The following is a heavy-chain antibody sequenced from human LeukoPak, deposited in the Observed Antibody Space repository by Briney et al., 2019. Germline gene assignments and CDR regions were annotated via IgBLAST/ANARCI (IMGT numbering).Heavy chain of an antibody. V-gene: IGHV3-30*02. CDR3: AKDLREYYYDSSGYAPGY. Sequence: QPGGSLRLSCAASGLTFSSYGMHWVRQAPGKGLEWVAFIRYDGSNKYYADSVKGRFTISRDNSKNTLYLQMNSLRAEDTAVYYCAKDLREYYYDSSGYAPGYWGQGTLVTVSS. CDR2: IRYDGSNK. J-gene: IGHJ4*02. D-gene: IGHD3-22*01. CDR1: GLTFSSYG.